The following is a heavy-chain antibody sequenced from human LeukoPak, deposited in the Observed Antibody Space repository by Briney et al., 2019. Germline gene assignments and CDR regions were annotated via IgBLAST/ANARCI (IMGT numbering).Heavy chain of an antibody. CDR3: ANPGTTVVSRDAFDI. CDR1: GFTFSNYW. D-gene: IGHD4-23*01. CDR2: IKEDGSDK. V-gene: IGHV3-7*01. Sequence: PGGSLRLSCAASGFTFSNYWMSWVRQAPGKGLEWVANIKEDGSDKYYVDSVKGRFTISRDNSKNTLYLQMNSLRAEDTAVYYCANPGTTVVSRDAFDIWGQGTMVTVSS. J-gene: IGHJ3*02.